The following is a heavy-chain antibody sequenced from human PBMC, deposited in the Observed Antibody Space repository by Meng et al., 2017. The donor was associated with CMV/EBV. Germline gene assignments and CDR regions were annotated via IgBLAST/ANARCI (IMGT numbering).Heavy chain of an antibody. Sequence: VLLQEPVPEVVTPSGPLSLTWTVSGGSISSYYWSWIRQPAGKGLEWIGRIYTSGSTNYNPSLKSRVTMSVDTSKNQFSLKLSSVTAADTAVYYCARGGLYYYDSSGHFDYWGQGTLVTVSS. CDR2: IYTSGST. J-gene: IGHJ4*02. CDR1: GGSISSYY. CDR3: ARGGLYYYDSSGHFDY. D-gene: IGHD3-22*01. V-gene: IGHV4-4*07.